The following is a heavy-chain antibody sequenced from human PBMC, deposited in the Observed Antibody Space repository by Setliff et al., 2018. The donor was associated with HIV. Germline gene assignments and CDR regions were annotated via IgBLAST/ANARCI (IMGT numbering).Heavy chain of an antibody. D-gene: IGHD3-22*01. CDR1: GYTFTNYA. CDR2: ISGYKGNT. CDR3: ARGVYYDSSGLDAFDI. Sequence: ASVKVSCKASGYTFTNYAISWIRQAPGQGLEWLGWISGYKGNTNYAQKLQGRVTLTTDTSTNTAYMELTSLISDDTAVYYCARGVYYDSSGLDAFDIWGQGTMVTVSS. J-gene: IGHJ3*02. V-gene: IGHV1-18*01.